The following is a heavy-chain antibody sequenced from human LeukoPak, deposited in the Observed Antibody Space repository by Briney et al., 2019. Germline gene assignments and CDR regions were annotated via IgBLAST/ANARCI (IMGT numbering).Heavy chain of an antibody. CDR3: ARGSSMVRGVTPSYYYYYYMDV. V-gene: IGHV4-30-4*07. D-gene: IGHD3-10*01. CDR2: IYYSGST. CDR1: GGSISSGGYS. J-gene: IGHJ6*03. Sequence: SETLSLTCAVSGGSISSGGYSWSWIRQPPGKGLEWIGYIYYSGSTYYNPSLKSRVTMSVDTSKNQCSLKLSSVTAADTAVYYCARGSSMVRGVTPSYYYYYYMDVWGKGTTVTISS.